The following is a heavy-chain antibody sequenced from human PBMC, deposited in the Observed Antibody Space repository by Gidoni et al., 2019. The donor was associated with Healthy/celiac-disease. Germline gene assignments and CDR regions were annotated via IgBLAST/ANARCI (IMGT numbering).Heavy chain of an antibody. CDR3: AREGPYYYDSSGYYPNDY. Sequence: EVQLVQSGGGLVQPGGSLRLSCAASGFTFSSYWMSWVRQAPGTGLEWGANIKQEGSEKYYVDSVKGRFTISRDNAKNSLYLQMNSLRAEDTAVYYCAREGPYYYDSSGYYPNDYWGQGTLVTVSS. V-gene: IGHV3-7*03. CDR1: GFTFSSYW. CDR2: IKQEGSEK. D-gene: IGHD3-22*01. J-gene: IGHJ4*02.